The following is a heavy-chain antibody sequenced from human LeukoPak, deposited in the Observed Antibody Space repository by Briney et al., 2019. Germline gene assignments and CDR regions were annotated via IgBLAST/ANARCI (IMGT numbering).Heavy chain of an antibody. CDR3: ARRIASADY. V-gene: IGHV4-39*01. J-gene: IGHJ4*02. CDR1: GGSISSTNYY. D-gene: IGHD6-13*01. CDR2: IYYSGST. Sequence: PSETLSLTCTVSGGSISSTNYYWGWIRQPPGKGLEWIGSIYYSGSTYYNSSLKSRVTISVDTSKNQFSLKLSSVTAADTAVYYCARRIASADYWGQGTLVTVSS.